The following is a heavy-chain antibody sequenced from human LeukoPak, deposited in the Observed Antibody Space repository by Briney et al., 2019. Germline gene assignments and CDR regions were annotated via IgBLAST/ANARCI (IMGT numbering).Heavy chain of an antibody. CDR3: TTGSRLRYSDY. CDR2: IKRKTDLRTK. CDR1: SFTFSDAW. D-gene: IGHD3-9*01. V-gene: IGHV3-15*01. J-gene: IGHJ4*02. Sequence: GGALRLSCAASSFTFSDAWRTWGRQAPGEGVEWVCRIKRKTDLRTKDYAAHVKGRFTISRDDPKTTLYLKMNRLKTEATAVYYCTTGSRLRYSDYWGQGTLVTVSS.